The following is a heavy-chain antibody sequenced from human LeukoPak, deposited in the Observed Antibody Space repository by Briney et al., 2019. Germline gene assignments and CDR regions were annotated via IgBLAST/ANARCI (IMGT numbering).Heavy chain of an antibody. CDR3: ARIGTENFYDL. Sequence: GGSLRLSCAGSGFTFSGFSMHWVRQAPGKGLEYVSAINGNGDTTYHADSVKGRFSISRDNSKNTLYLQMGNLRGEDMALYFCARIGTENFYDLWGQGTLVTVSA. D-gene: IGHD1-7*01. CDR2: INGNGDTT. J-gene: IGHJ5*02. CDR1: GFTFSGFS. V-gene: IGHV3-64*02.